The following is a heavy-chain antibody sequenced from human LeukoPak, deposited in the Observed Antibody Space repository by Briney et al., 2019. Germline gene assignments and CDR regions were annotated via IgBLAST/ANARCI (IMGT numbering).Heavy chain of an antibody. CDR2: IYSGGST. CDR1: GFTFSSYG. CDR3: APNGRTGSYDY. D-gene: IGHD1-26*01. Sequence: GGSLRLSCAASGFTFSSYGMHWVRQAPGKGLEWVSVIYSGGSTYYADSVKGRFTISRDNSKNTLYLQMNSLRAEDTAVYYCAPNGRTGSYDYWGQGTLVTVSS. V-gene: IGHV3-NL1*01. J-gene: IGHJ4*02.